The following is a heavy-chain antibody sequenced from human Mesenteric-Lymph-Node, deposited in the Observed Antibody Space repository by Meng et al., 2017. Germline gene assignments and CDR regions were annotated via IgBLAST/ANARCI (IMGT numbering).Heavy chain of an antibody. J-gene: IGHJ4*02. CDR2: VDDDGSGT. Sequence: GESLKISCAASGFMISSNWIHWVRQVPGKGLEWVSRVDDDGSGTSYAESVKGRFTISRDNAKNMVYMQMNSLRAEDTAVYYCGTVFEHWGQGSLVTVSS. CDR1: GFMISSNW. CDR3: GTVFEH. V-gene: IGHV3-74*01.